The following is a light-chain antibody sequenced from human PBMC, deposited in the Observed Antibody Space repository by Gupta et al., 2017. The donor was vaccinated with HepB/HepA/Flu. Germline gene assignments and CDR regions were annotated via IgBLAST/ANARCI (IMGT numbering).Light chain of an antibody. Sequence: QSALTQPASVSGSPGQSITISCTGTSSDVGGYTYVSWYQQRPGKVPQLIIYDVINRPSGVSNRFSGSKSGSTASLIISGLQAEDEADYYCNSYTNAATHVFGTGTRVTVL. V-gene: IGLV2-14*03. CDR1: SSDVGGYTY. CDR3: NSYTNAATHV. CDR2: DVI. J-gene: IGLJ1*01.